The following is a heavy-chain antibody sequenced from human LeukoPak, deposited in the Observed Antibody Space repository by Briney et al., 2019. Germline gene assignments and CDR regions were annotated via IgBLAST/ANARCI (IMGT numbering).Heavy chain of an antibody. D-gene: IGHD3-3*01. J-gene: IGHJ6*03. Sequence: GGSLRLSCAASGFTFSSYTMSWVRQAAGTGLECVSYVTSSGSTIFYADSVKGRFTISRDDAKHSLYMEMNSLRADATAVYYCARRAVNIAQPPGSYYYSYMDVWGKGTTVTVSS. CDR3: ARRAVNIAQPPGSYYYSYMDV. CDR1: GFTFSSYT. CDR2: VTSSGSTI. V-gene: IGHV3-48*01.